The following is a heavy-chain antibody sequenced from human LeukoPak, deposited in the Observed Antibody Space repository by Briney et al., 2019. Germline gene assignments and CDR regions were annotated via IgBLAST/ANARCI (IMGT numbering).Heavy chain of an antibody. Sequence: PSETLSLTCTVSGGSIGSSTYSWGWIRQPPGKGLEWIGNIYYSGSTFYNPSLKSRVTISLDTSKHQFSLKLTSVTAADTAVYYCAREWDTSSFDPRASGDHWGQGTPVTVSS. CDR1: GGSIGSSTYS. J-gene: IGHJ4*02. CDR2: IYYSGST. V-gene: IGHV4-39*07. D-gene: IGHD3-9*01. CDR3: AREWDTSSFDPRASGDH.